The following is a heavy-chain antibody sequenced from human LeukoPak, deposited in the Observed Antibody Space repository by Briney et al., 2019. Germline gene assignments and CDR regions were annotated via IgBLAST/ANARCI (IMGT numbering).Heavy chain of an antibody. V-gene: IGHV3-30*18. CDR1: GFTFSSYD. J-gene: IGHJ4*02. Sequence: GGSLRPSCAASGFTFSSYDMHWVRQAPGEGLEWVALISYDGSKKYYVDSVKGRFTISRDNSKNTLYLQMNSLRPEDTAVYYCAKDYGDPGFDYWGQGTLITVSS. CDR2: ISYDGSKK. D-gene: IGHD4-17*01. CDR3: AKDYGDPGFDY.